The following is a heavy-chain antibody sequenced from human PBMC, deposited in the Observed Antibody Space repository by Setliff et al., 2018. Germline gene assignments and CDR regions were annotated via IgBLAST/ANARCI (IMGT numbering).Heavy chain of an antibody. CDR2: INPASGGT. CDR1: GYTFSTYG. J-gene: IGHJ5*02. Sequence: ASVKVSCKDSGYTFSTYGISWVRQAPGQGLEWMGWINPASGGTNYAQKFQGWVTMTTDTSTSTAYMELSSLRSEDTAVYYCARGPYNIYDRSGYGFTNWFDPWGQGILVTVSS. V-gene: IGHV1-18*01. D-gene: IGHD3-22*01. CDR3: ARGPYNIYDRSGYGFTNWFDP.